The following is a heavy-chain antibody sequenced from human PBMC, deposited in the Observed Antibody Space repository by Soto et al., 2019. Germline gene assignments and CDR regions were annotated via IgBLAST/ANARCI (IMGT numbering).Heavy chain of an antibody. Sequence: ASVKVSCKASGYTFTSYDINWVRQATGQGLEWMGWMNPNSGNTGYAQKFQGRVTMTRNTSISTAYMELSSLRSEDTAVYYCARGPLTVTTVTTAGYYFDYWGQGTLVTVSS. CDR1: GYTFTSYD. CDR3: ARGPLTVTTVTTAGYYFDY. D-gene: IGHD4-17*01. J-gene: IGHJ4*02. V-gene: IGHV1-8*01. CDR2: MNPNSGNT.